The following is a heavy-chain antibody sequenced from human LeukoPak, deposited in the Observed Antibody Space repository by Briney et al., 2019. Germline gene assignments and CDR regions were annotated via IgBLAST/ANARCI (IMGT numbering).Heavy chain of an antibody. J-gene: IGHJ5*02. CDR3: ARDFWSGSVGFDP. Sequence: SETLSLTCTVSGAAISTYFWSWIRQSPGKGLEWIGYIYSSGSTKYNPSLKSRVTISVDASKNQFALTLRSVTAADTAVYYCARDFWSGSVGFDPWGQGTLVTVSS. CDR2: IYSSGST. D-gene: IGHD3-3*01. CDR1: GAAISTYF. V-gene: IGHV4-59*01.